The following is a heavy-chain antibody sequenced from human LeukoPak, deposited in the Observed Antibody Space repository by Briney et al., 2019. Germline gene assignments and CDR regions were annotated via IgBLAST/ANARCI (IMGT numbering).Heavy chain of an antibody. V-gene: IGHV4-59*01. CDR1: GGSISSYY. D-gene: IGHD5-18*01. CDR2: IYYSGST. Sequence: SETLSLTCTVSGGSISSYYWSWIRQPPGKGLEWIGYIYYSGSTNYNPSLKSRVTISVDTSKNQFSLKLSSVTAADTAVYYCARDSGGYNYGYDVDDYGMDVWGQGTTVTVSS. J-gene: IGHJ6*02. CDR3: ARDSGGYNYGYDVDDYGMDV.